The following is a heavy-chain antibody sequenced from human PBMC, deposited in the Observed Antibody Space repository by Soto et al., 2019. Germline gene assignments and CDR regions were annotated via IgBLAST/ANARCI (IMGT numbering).Heavy chain of an antibody. CDR1: GDSITSGDYY. CDR2: IFYSGST. J-gene: IGHJ5*01. Sequence: TLSLTCTVSGDSITSGDYYWSWVRQPPGKGLEWIGYIFYSGSTYYKASLKSRVTISLDMSRNQFSLKLTSVTAADTAVYYCAIAEVAVAGSGWFDAWGHGTLVSVSS. V-gene: IGHV4-30-4*01. D-gene: IGHD6-19*01. CDR3: AIAEVAVAGSGWFDA.